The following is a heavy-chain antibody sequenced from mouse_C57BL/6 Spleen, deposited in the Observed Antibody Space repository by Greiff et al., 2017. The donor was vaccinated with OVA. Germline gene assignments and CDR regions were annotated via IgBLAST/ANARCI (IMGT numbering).Heavy chain of an antibody. CDR3: TRDSALYAMDY. J-gene: IGHJ4*01. D-gene: IGHD1-2*01. CDR2: ISSGGDYI. CDR1: GFTFSSYA. Sequence: VQLKESGEGLVKPGGSLKLSCAASGFTFSSYAMSWVRQTPEKRLEWVAYISSGGDYIYYADTVKGRFTISRDNARNTLYLQMSSLKSEDTAMYYCTRDSALYAMDYWGQGTSVTVSS. V-gene: IGHV5-9-1*02.